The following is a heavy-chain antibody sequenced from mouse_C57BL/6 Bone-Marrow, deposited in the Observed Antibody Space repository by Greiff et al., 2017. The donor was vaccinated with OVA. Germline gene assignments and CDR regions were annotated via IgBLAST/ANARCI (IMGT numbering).Heavy chain of an antibody. CDR2: IYPGSGST. CDR3: AREGGDGYYVWFAY. D-gene: IGHD2-3*01. Sequence: QVQLKESGAELVKPGASVKMSCKASGYTFTSYWITWVTQRPGHGLEWIGDIYPGSGSTNYNEKFKSKATLTVDTSSSTAYMQLSSLTSEDSAVYYCAREGGDGYYVWFAYWGQGTLVTGSA. J-gene: IGHJ3*01. V-gene: IGHV1-55*01. CDR1: GYTFTSYW.